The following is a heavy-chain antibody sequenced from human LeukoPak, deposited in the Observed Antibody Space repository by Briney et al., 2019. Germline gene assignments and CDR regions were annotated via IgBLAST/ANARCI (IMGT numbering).Heavy chain of an antibody. CDR2: IYYSGST. D-gene: IGHD3-10*01. Sequence: SETLSLTCTVSGGSVSSGSYYWSWIRQPPGKGLEWIGYIYYSGSTHYNPSLKSRVTISVDTSRNQFSLKLNSVTAADTAVYYCARDPSGGGVYYYYGMDVWGQGTTVTVSS. V-gene: IGHV4-61*01. J-gene: IGHJ6*02. CDR1: GGSVSSGSYY. CDR3: ARDPSGGGVYYYYGMDV.